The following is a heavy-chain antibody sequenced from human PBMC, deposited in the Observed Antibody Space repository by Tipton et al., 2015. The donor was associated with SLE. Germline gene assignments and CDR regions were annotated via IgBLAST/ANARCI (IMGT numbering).Heavy chain of an antibody. J-gene: IGHJ4*02. V-gene: IGHV3-23*03. CDR2: IYSAGTTT. CDR3: ARTAVVIGSRDYFDY. D-gene: IGHD2-21*01. Sequence: SLRLSCAASGFAFSSYAMSWVRQAPGKGLEWVSFIYSAGTTTYYADSVKGRFTIPRDNSKNTLYLQMSGLRAEDTAVYYCARTAVVIGSRDYFDYWGQGTLVTVSS. CDR1: GFAFSSYA.